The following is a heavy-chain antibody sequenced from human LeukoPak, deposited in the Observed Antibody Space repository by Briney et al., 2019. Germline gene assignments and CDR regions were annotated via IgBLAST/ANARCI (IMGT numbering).Heavy chain of an antibody. CDR2: ISAYNGNT. Sequence: ASVKVYCKASGYTFTSYGISWVRQAPGQGLEWMGWISAYNGNTNYAQKLLGRVTMTTDTSTSTAYMELRSLRSDDTAVYYCARIQLSPYYFDYWGQGTLVTVSS. J-gene: IGHJ4*02. CDR3: ARIQLSPYYFDY. D-gene: IGHD5-18*01. V-gene: IGHV1-18*01. CDR1: GYTFTSYG.